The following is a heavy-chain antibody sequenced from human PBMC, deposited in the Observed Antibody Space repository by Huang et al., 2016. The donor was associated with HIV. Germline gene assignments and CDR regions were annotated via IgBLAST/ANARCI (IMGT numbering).Heavy chain of an antibody. D-gene: IGHD3-10*01. Sequence: QLLLQESGPGLVKPSEALALTCAVSGGSIRSSDYHWGWIRQPPGKGLEWIGSIYYKGSTHYSPCLKGRVTIAVDTSKNLFFLNLTSMTAADTAVYYCARHREGPVAYYSGWGSHLNYMDVWGRGRTVVVSS. CDR1: GGSIRSSDYH. CDR2: IYYKGST. J-gene: IGHJ6*03. V-gene: IGHV4-39*01. CDR3: ARHREGPVAYYSGWGSHLNYMDV.